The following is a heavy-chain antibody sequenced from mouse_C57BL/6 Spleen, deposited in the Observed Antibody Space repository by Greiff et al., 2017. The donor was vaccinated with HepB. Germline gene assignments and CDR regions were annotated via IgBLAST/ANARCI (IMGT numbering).Heavy chain of an antibody. CDR3: TRVLRDYYGSSYVDWYFDV. Sequence: VQLVESGAELVRPGASVTLSCKASGYTFTDYEMHWVKQTPVHGLEWIGAIDPETGGTAYNQKFKGKAILTADKSSSTAYMELRSLTSEDSAVYYCTRVLRDYYGSSYVDWYFDVWGTGTTVTVSS. V-gene: IGHV1-15*01. CDR2: IDPETGGT. D-gene: IGHD1-1*01. CDR1: GYTFTDYE. J-gene: IGHJ1*03.